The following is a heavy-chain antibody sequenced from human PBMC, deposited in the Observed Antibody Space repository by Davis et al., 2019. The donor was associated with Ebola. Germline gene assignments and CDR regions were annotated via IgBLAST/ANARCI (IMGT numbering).Heavy chain of an antibody. CDR2: INPYNGGT. CDR1: GYTFTGYY. D-gene: IGHD3-22*01. V-gene: IGHV1-2*06. CDR3: ARVGYYYDSSGYYSTFDY. Sequence: ASVKVSCKASGYTFTGYYMHWVRRAPGQGLEWMGRINPYNGGTNYAQKFQGRVTMTRDTSISTAYMELSRLRSDDTAVYYCARVGYYYDSSGYYSTFDYWGQGTLVTVSS. J-gene: IGHJ4*02.